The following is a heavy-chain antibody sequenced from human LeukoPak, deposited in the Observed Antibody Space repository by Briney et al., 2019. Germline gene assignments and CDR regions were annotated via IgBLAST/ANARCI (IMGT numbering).Heavy chain of an antibody. CDR3: AREGAYDFWSGYYYYYYMDV. Sequence: GGSLRLSCAASGFTFSDYYMSWIRQAPGKGLEWVANIKQDGSEKYYVDSVKGRFTISRDNAKNSLYLQMNSLSAEDTAVYYCAREGAYDFWSGYYYYYYMDVWGKGTTVTVSS. J-gene: IGHJ6*03. CDR1: GFTFSDYY. CDR2: IKQDGSEK. D-gene: IGHD3-3*01. V-gene: IGHV3-7*01.